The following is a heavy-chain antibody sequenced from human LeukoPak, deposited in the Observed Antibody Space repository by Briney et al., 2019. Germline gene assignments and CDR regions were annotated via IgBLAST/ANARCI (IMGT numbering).Heavy chain of an antibody. CDR2: ISYDGSNK. CDR3: ARDTTYCSGGSCYALFDY. J-gene: IGHJ4*02. V-gene: IGHV3-30-3*01. CDR1: AFTFSSYA. D-gene: IGHD2-15*01. Sequence: SGGSLRLSCAYSAFTFSSYAMHWVRQAPGKGLEWVAVISYDGSNKYYADSVKGRFTISRDNSKNTLYLQMNSLRAEDTAVYYCARDTTYCSGGSCYALFDYWGQGTLVTVSS.